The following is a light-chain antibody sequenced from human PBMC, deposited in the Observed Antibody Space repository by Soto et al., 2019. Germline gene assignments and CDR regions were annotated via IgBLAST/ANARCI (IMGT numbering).Light chain of an antibody. CDR2: KAS. Sequence: DIQMTQSPSTLSASVGDRVTIACRASQRISSRLAWYQQKPGKAPKLLIYKASSLESGVPSRFSGSGSGTEFTLTISSMQPDDFATYYCQQYHDYWTCGQGTKVDIK. V-gene: IGKV1-5*03. J-gene: IGKJ1*01. CDR1: QRISSR. CDR3: QQYHDYWT.